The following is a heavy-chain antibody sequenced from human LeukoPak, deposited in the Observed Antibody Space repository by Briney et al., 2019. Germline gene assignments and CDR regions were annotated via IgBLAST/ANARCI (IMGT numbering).Heavy chain of an antibody. CDR1: GASISSHY. CDR2: FCYTGST. CDR3: ARAKYASAGFDS. D-gene: IGHD2-2*01. V-gene: IGHV4-59*11. Sequence: SETLSLTCTVSGASISSHYWSWIRQTPGEGLEWIGFFCYTGSTNYNPSLKSRVTISVDTSKNQLSLKLNSVTAADTGIYYCARAKYASAGFDSWGQGVLVTVSS. J-gene: IGHJ4*02.